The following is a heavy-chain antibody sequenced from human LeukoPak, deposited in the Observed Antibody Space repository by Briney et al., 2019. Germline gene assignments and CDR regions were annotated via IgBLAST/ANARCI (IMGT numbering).Heavy chain of an antibody. D-gene: IGHD3-9*01. V-gene: IGHV4-59*08. CDR2: IHYSGNT. CDR3: ARHGRESRYFDWLLYYIDH. J-gene: IGHJ4*02. Sequence: PSETLSLTCTVSGASISAYSWSWLRQPPGKGLEWIGCIHYSGNTHCNPSLESRVTLSVDTSKNQFSLTLSSVTAADTAVYYCARHGRESRYFDWLLYYIDHWGQGALVTVSS. CDR1: GASISAYS.